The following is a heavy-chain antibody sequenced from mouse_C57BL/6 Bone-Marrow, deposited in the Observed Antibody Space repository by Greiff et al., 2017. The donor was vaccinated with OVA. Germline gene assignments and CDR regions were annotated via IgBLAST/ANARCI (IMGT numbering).Heavy chain of an antibody. CDR1: GYTFTSYW. CDR2: IHPNRGST. J-gene: IGHJ3*01. CDR3: ARGYYFSSFLFAY. D-gene: IGHD1-1*01. V-gene: IGHV1-64*01. Sequence: QVQLQQPGAELVKPGASVKLSCKASGYTFTSYWMHWVKQRPGQGLEWIGMIHPNRGSTNYNEKFKSKATPTVHKSSSTAYMQLSSLTSEDSAVYYCARGYYFSSFLFAYWGQGTLVTVSA.